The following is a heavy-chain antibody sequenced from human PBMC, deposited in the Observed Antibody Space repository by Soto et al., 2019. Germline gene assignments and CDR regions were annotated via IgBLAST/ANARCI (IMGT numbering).Heavy chain of an antibody. J-gene: IGHJ6*02. Sequence: GGSLRLSCAASGFTFSSYAMSWVRQAPGKGLEWVSGISGSGGRTYYAASVKGRFTISRDNSKHTLYLQMNSLRAEDTAVYYCAKADDFRSGYHIYYHYGMDVCGQGTTVTVSS. V-gene: IGHV3-23*01. CDR1: GFTFSSYA. CDR2: ISGSGGRT. CDR3: AKADDFRSGYHIYYHYGMDV. D-gene: IGHD3-3*01.